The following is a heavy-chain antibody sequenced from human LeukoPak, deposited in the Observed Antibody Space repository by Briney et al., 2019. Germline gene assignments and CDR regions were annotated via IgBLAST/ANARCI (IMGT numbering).Heavy chain of an antibody. Sequence: QPGGSLRLSCAASGFTFRSYWMHWVRQAPGKGLVWVSRINGDGYSTSYADSVKGRFTISRDNAKNTLYLQMNSLRADDAAVYYCALASSGSYSGLDYWGQGTLVTVSS. D-gene: IGHD1-26*01. CDR1: GFTFRSYW. J-gene: IGHJ4*02. CDR3: ALASSGSYSGLDY. V-gene: IGHV3-74*01. CDR2: INGDGYST.